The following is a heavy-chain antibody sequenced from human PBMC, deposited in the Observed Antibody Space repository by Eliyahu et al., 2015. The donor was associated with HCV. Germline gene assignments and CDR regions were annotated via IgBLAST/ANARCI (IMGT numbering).Heavy chain of an antibody. CDR1: GFTFSSYA. J-gene: IGHJ4*02. CDR2: ISGSGGST. CDR3: ARQAFGGATTFRRDY. V-gene: IGHV3-23*01. D-gene: IGHD1-26*01. Sequence: EVQLLESGGGLVQPGESLRLSCAASGFTFSSYAMXWVRQAPGKGLGWVSAISGSGGSTYYADSVKGRFTISRDNSKNTLYLQMNSLRAEDTAVYYCARQAFGGATTFRRDYWGQGTLVTVSS.